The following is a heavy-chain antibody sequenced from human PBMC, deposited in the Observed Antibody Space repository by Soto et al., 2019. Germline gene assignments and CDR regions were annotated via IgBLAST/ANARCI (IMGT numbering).Heavy chain of an antibody. J-gene: IGHJ4*02. CDR3: VRSYGVDY. Sequence: GGSLRLSCAASGFTFTSYTLNWVRQAPGKGLEWVSSISSSSSYIYYADSVKGRFTISRDNAKNSLYLQMNSLSAEDTAVYYCVRSYGVDYWGQGTLVTVSS. CDR2: ISSSSSYI. CDR1: GFTFTSYT. D-gene: IGHD2-8*01. V-gene: IGHV3-21*01.